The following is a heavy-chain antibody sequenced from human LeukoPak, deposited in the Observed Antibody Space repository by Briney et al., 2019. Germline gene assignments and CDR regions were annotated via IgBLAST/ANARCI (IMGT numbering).Heavy chain of an antibody. J-gene: IGHJ4*02. CDR3: ARGSRATVTTLAY. CDR1: GGSISSSRYY. V-gene: IGHV4-61*05. CDR2: ISYSGST. D-gene: IGHD4-17*01. Sequence: SETLSLTCTVSGGSISSSRYYWGWIRQPPGKGLEWIGYISYSGSTIHNPSLKSRVTMSVDTSKNQFSLKLSSVTTADTAVYYCARGSRATVTTLAYWGQGTLVTVSS.